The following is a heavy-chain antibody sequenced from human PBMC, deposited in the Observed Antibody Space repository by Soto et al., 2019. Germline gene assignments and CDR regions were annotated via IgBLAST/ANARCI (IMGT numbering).Heavy chain of an antibody. CDR2: IIPLFGTA. Sequence: QVQLVQSGAEVKQPGYSVKVSCKTSGGTFSTYAIYWVRQAPGQGLEWMGAIIPLFGTADYEQKFQGRVTITADESMSTAYLELSSLRSEDTAVYYCARPKGSYSSGYYYFDYWGQGTLVTVSS. D-gene: IGHD6-19*01. V-gene: IGHV1-69*01. CDR3: ARPKGSYSSGYYYFDY. CDR1: GGTFSTYA. J-gene: IGHJ4*02.